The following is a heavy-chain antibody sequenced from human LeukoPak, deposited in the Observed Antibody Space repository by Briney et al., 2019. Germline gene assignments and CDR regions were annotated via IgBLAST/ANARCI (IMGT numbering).Heavy chain of an antibody. CDR2: IRYDGSNK. D-gene: IGHD3-22*01. CDR3: AKTYYDSSGDAFDI. J-gene: IGHJ3*02. CDR1: GFAFSSYG. Sequence: GGSLRLSXAASGFAFSSYGMHWVRQAPGKGLEWVAFIRYDGSNKYYVDSVKGRFTISRDNSKNTLYLQMNSLRAEDTAVYYCAKTYYDSSGDAFDIWGQGTMVTVSS. V-gene: IGHV3-30*02.